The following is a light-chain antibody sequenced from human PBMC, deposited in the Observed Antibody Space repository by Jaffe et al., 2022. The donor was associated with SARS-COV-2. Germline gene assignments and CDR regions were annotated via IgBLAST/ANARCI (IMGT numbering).Light chain of an antibody. Sequence: EIVLTQSPATLSLSPGERATLSCRASQSVSSYLAWYQQKPGQAPRLLIYDASNRATGIPARFSGSGSGTDFTLTISSLEPEDFAVYYCQQRSNWLGMYTFGQGTKLEIK. CDR3: QQRSNWLGMYT. CDR1: QSVSSY. J-gene: IGKJ2*01. CDR2: DAS. V-gene: IGKV3-11*01.